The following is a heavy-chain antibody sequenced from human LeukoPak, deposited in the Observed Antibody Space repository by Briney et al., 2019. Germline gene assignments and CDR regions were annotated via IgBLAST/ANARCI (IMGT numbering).Heavy chain of an antibody. CDR3: ARRSAAKDAFDI. CDR2: ISYDGSNE. D-gene: IGHD6-25*01. CDR1: GFTFSSYA. V-gene: IGHV3-30*04. J-gene: IGHJ3*02. Sequence: PGGSLRLSCAASGFTFSSYAMHWVRQAPGKGLEWVAIISYDGSNEYYADSVKGRFTISRDNAKNTLYLQMNSLRAEDTAVYYCARRSAAKDAFDIWGQGTMVTVSS.